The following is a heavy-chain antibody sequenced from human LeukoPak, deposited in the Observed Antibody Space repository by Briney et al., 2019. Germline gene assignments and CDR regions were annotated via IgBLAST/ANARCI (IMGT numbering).Heavy chain of an antibody. CDR1: GFTFSTYA. CDR2: ISYDGSNK. Sequence: GRSLRLSCAASGFTFSTYAMHWVRQAPGKGLEWVAVISYDGSNKYYADSVKGRFTISRDNSKNTLYLQMNTLRAEDTAVYYCAKDVSWNWFDPWGQGTLATVSS. V-gene: IGHV3-30*18. J-gene: IGHJ5*02. CDR3: AKDVSWNWFDP.